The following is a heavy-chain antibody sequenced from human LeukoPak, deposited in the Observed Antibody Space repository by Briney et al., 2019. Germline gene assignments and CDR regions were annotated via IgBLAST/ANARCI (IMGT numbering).Heavy chain of an antibody. CDR1: GGSISSYY. CDR2: IYYSGST. CDR3: ARGRDSSGYYEL. Sequence: PSETLSLTCTVSGGSISSYYWSWIRQPPGKGLEWIGYIYYSGSTNYNPSLKSRVTISVDTSKNQFSLKLSSVTAADTAVYYCARGRDSSGYYELWGQGTLVTVPS. D-gene: IGHD3-22*01. V-gene: IGHV4-59*01. J-gene: IGHJ4*02.